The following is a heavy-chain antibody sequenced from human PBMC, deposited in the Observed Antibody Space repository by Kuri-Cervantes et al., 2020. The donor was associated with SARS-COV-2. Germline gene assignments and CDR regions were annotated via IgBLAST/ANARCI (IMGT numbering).Heavy chain of an antibody. D-gene: IGHD2-2*01. J-gene: IGHJ3*02. CDR2: ISWNSGSI. V-gene: IGHV3-9*01. Sequence: GGSLRLSCAASGFTFDDYAMHWVRQAPGKGLEWVSGISWNSGSIGYADSVKGRFTISRDNAKNSLYLQMNSLRAEDTALYYCAKAKDCSSTSCYFGALDIWGQGTMVTVSS. CDR1: GFTFDDYA. CDR3: AKAKDCSSTSCYFGALDI.